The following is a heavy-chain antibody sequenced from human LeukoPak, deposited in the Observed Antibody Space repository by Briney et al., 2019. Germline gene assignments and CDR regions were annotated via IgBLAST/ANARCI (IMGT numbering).Heavy chain of an antibody. J-gene: IGHJ6*02. CDR3: AREGGMVGASPLYYGMDV. CDR1: GFTFSSYA. V-gene: IGHV3-30-3*01. CDR2: ISYDGSNK. D-gene: IGHD1-26*01. Sequence: GGSLRLSCAASGFTFSSYAMHWVRQAPGKGLEWVAVISYDGSNKYYADSVKGRFTISRDNSKNTLYLQMNSLRAEDTAVYYCAREGGMVGASPLYYGMDVWGQGTTVTVSS.